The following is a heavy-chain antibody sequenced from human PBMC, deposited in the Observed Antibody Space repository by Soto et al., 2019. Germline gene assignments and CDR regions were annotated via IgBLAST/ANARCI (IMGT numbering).Heavy chain of an antibody. Sequence: SETLSLTCAVYGGSFSGYYWSWIRQPPGKGLEWIGEINHSGSTNYNPSLKSRVTISVDTSKNQFSLKLSSVTAADTAVYYCAARHLVVPAARGAFDIWGQGTMVTVSS. CDR3: AARHLVVPAARGAFDI. CDR2: INHSGST. CDR1: GGSFSGYY. D-gene: IGHD2-2*01. V-gene: IGHV4-34*01. J-gene: IGHJ3*02.